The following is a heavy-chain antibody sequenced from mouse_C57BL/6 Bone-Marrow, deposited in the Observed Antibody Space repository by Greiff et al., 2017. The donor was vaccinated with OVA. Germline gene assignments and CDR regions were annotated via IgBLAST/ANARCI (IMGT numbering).Heavy chain of an antibody. J-gene: IGHJ2*01. Sequence: EVKLMESGGDLVKPGGSLKLSCAASGFTFSSYGMSWVRQTPDKRLEWVATISSGGSYTYYPDSVKGRFTISRDNAKNTLYLQMSSLKSEDTAMYYCARSFITTVVAPDYWGQGTTLTVSS. CDR2: ISSGGSYT. D-gene: IGHD1-1*01. V-gene: IGHV5-6*01. CDR1: GFTFSSYG. CDR3: ARSFITTVVAPDY.